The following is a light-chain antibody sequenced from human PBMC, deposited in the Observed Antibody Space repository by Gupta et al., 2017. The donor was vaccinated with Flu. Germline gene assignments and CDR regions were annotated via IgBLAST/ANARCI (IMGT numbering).Light chain of an antibody. CDR1: SSDVGGYNY. CDR2: EVS. Sequence: SALTQPASVSGSPGQSITISCTGTSSDVGGYNYVSWYQQHPGKAPKLMIYEVSNRPSGVSNRFSGSKSGNTASLTISGLQAEDEADYYCRSYTSSSTHYVFGTGTKVTVL. V-gene: IGLV2-14*01. CDR3: RSYTSSSTHYV. J-gene: IGLJ1*01.